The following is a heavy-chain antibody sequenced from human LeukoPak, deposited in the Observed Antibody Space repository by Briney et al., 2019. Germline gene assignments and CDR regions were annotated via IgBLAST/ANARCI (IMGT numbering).Heavy chain of an antibody. CDR1: GFSVNNLY. V-gene: IGHV3-23*01. CDR3: AKLPADGTLHFMDV. J-gene: IGHJ6*02. Sequence: GGSLRLSCAASGFSVNNLYMSWVRQAPGKGLKWVSSISGGGGTTYHADSVKGRFTISRDNSKNTLSLQMNSLRAEDTAVYYCAKLPADGTLHFMDVWGQGSTVIVSS. CDR2: ISGGGGTT. D-gene: IGHD6-13*01.